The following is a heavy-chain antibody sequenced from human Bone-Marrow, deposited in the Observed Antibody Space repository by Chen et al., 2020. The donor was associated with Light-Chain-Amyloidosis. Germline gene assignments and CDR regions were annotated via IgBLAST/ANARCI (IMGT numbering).Heavy chain of an antibody. Sequence: EVQLMESGGGLVQPGGSLRLSCVASGFNFSGYWMNWVRQAPGKGLEWVADIRQDSRLKSYVGSVKGRFTISRDNAKSSLYLQMNSLRAEDTAVYYCVKEGRLLGAFDVWGQGTMVTVSS. V-gene: IGHV3-7*04. J-gene: IGHJ3*01. D-gene: IGHD3-16*01. CDR3: VKEGRLLGAFDV. CDR1: GFNFSGYW. CDR2: IRQDSRLK.